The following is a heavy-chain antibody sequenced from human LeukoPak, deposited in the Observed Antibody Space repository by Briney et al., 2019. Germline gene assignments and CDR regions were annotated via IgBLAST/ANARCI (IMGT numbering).Heavy chain of an antibody. Sequence: PGGSLRLSCAASGFTFSGYEMNWVRQAPGKGLEWLSYVGTSGATTQYADSVRDRFTISRDNAKNLLYLQMNSLRVDDTAVYYCVRDRGGEYSGDSLFDLWGQGTLVTVSS. CDR3: VRDRGGEYSGDSLFDL. V-gene: IGHV3-48*03. CDR1: GFTFSGYE. CDR2: VGTSGATT. D-gene: IGHD4-17*01. J-gene: IGHJ5*02.